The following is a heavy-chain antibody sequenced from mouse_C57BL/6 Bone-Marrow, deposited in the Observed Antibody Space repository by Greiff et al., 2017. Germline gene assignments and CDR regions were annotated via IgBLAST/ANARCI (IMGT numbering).Heavy chain of an antibody. D-gene: IGHD2-5*01. V-gene: IGHV1-55*01. J-gene: IGHJ1*03. CDR3: ARPYYSNYWYFDV. Sequence: QVQLQQPGAELVKPGASVKTSCKASGYTFTSYWITWVKQRPGQGLEWIGDIYPGSGSTNYNEKFKSKATLTVYTSSSTAYMQLRSLTSEDSAVYYCARPYYSNYWYFDVWGTGTTVTVSS. CDR1: GYTFTSYW. CDR2: IYPGSGST.